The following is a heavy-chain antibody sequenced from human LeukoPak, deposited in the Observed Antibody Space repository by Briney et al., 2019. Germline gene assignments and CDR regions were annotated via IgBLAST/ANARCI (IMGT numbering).Heavy chain of an antibody. D-gene: IGHD2-2*01. CDR2: IKQDGSEK. Sequence: GESLRLSCAASGFTFTSHWMAWVRQAPGKGLEWVANIKQDGSEKYYVDSVKGRFTISRDNAKNSMFLQMSSLRADDTAVYYCARGCCSGPSCYSDTFDLWGQGTMVTVSS. J-gene: IGHJ3*01. V-gene: IGHV3-7*03. CDR3: ARGCCSGPSCYSDTFDL. CDR1: GFTFTSHW.